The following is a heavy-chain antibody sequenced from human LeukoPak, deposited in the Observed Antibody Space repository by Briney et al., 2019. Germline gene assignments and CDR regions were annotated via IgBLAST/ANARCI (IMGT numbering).Heavy chain of an antibody. Sequence: SETLSDTRLVPVGSHISGSYYGSWIRQPAGKGLECIGRIYTSGSNNYNPSRKSRVPIPVDTSKNQSSIKLSSVTAADTAVYYCARDHAAARREWFYPCGQGTLVTVSS. CDR1: VGSHISGSYY. V-gene: IGHV4-61*02. CDR2: IYTSGSN. D-gene: IGHD6-6*01. J-gene: IGHJ5*02. CDR3: ARDHAAARREWFYP.